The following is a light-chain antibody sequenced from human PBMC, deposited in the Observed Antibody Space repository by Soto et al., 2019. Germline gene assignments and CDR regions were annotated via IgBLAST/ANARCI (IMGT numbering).Light chain of an antibody. Sequence: EIVMTQSPATLSVSPGERATLSCRASQSVSSNLAWYQQKPGQATRLPIYGASTRATGIPARFSGSGSGTEFTLTISSLQSEDFAVYSCQQYNNWPLTLGGGTKVEIK. CDR2: GAS. J-gene: IGKJ4*01. CDR3: QQYNNWPLT. CDR1: QSVSSN. V-gene: IGKV3D-15*01.